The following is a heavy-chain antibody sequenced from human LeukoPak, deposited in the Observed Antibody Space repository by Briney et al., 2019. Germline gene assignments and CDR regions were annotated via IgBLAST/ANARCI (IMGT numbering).Heavy chain of an antibody. CDR1: GYTFTGYY. V-gene: IGHV1-2*02. CDR2: INPNSGGT. Sequence: ASVKVSCKASGYTFTGYYMHWVRQAPGQGLEWMGWINPNSGGTNYAQKFQRRVTMTRDTSISTAYMELSRLRSDDTAVYYCARMSIRAMVYLFDYWGQGTLVTVSS. J-gene: IGHJ4*02. D-gene: IGHD5-18*01. CDR3: ARMSIRAMVYLFDY.